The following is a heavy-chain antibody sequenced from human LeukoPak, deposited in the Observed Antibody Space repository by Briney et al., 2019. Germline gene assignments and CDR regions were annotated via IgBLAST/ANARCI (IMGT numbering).Heavy chain of an antibody. CDR2: INHSGST. J-gene: IGHJ5*02. V-gene: IGHV4-34*01. Sequence: SETLSLTCAVYGGSFSGYYWSWIRQPPGKGLEWIGEINHSGSTNYNPSLKSRVTISVDTSKNQFSLKLSSVTAADTAVYYCARTIAVAGRVSPGRFDPWGQGTLVTVSS. CDR3: ARTIAVAGRVSPGRFDP. CDR1: GGSFSGYY. D-gene: IGHD6-19*01.